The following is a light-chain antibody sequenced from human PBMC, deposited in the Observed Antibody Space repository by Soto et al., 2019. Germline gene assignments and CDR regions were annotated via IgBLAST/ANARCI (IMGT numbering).Light chain of an antibody. CDR2: WAS. V-gene: IGKV4-1*01. CDR1: QSVLYSSNNKNY. J-gene: IGKJ2*01. CDR3: QQYYSTSMST. Sequence: DIVMTQSPDSLAVSLGERATINCKSSQSVLYSSNNKNYLAWYQQKPGQPPKLLIYWASTRESGVPDRFSGSGSGTDFTLTISSLQAEDVAVYYCQQYYSTSMSTFGQGTKLEIK.